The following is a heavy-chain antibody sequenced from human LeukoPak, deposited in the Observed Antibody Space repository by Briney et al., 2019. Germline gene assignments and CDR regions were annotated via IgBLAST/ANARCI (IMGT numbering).Heavy chain of an antibody. D-gene: IGHD4-17*01. CDR2: IYYSGST. CDR1: GGSISSSGYY. CDR3: ARDVRYGDYAYYFDC. J-gene: IGHJ4*02. Sequence: SQTLSLTCTVSGGSISSSGYYWSWIRQHPGKGLEWIGYIYYSGSTYYNPSLKSRVTISVDTSKNQFSLKLSSVTAADTAVYYCARDVRYGDYAYYFDCWGQGTLVTVSS. V-gene: IGHV4-31*03.